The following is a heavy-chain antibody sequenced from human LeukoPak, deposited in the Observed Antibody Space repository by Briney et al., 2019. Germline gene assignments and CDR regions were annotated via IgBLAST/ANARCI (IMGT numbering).Heavy chain of an antibody. V-gene: IGHV1-69*13. CDR1: GGTFSSYA. Sequence: ASVKVSCKASGGTFSSYAISWVRQAPGQGLEWMGGIIPIFGTPNYAQKFQGRVTITADESTSTAYMELSSLRSEDTAVYYCARDLRMVRGVILDYWGQGTLVTVSS. CDR3: ARDLRMVRGVILDY. CDR2: IIPIFGTP. D-gene: IGHD3-10*01. J-gene: IGHJ4*02.